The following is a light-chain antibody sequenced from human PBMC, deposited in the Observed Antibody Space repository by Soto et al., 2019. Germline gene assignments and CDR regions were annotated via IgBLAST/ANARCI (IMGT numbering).Light chain of an antibody. Sequence: EIVLTQSPGTLALSPGERATLSCRASQSVNSSLAWYQHKPGQAPRLLISGASNRASGIPARFSAWGSGTDFTLTISRVDPADFAFYYCQQYFTSPITFGQGTRLEIK. CDR1: QSVNSS. V-gene: IGKV3-20*01. J-gene: IGKJ5*01. CDR3: QQYFTSPIT. CDR2: GAS.